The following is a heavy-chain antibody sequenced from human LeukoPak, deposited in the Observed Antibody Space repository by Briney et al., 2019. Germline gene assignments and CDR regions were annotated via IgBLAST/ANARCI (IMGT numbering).Heavy chain of an antibody. J-gene: IGHJ4*02. V-gene: IGHV4-39*07. CDR1: GGSISSSSYY. CDR3: ARSPRLLYVWVD. CDR2: IYYSGST. D-gene: IGHD3-16*01. Sequence: PSEALSLTCTVSGGSISSSSYYWGWIRQPPGKGLEWIGSIYYSGSTYYNPSLKSRVTISVDTSKNQFSLKLSSVTAADTAVYYCARSPRLLYVWVDWGQGTLVTVSS.